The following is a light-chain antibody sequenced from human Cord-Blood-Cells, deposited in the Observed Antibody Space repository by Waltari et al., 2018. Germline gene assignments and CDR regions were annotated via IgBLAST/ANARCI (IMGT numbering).Light chain of an antibody. CDR1: QDISNY. Sequence: DIQMTQSPSSLSASVGDRVTISCQASQDISNYLNWYQQKPEKAPKLLIYDASNLETTVPSRFSGSGSGTDFTFTISSLQPEDIATYYCQQYDKLPITFGQGTRLDIK. CDR3: QQYDKLPIT. V-gene: IGKV1-33*01. J-gene: IGKJ5*01. CDR2: DAS.